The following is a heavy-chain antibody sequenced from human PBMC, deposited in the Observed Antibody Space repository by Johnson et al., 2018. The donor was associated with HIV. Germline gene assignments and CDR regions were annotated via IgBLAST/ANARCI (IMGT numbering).Heavy chain of an antibody. CDR3: ARVRAGRENAFDI. Sequence: VQLVESGGGLVQPGGSLRLSCAASGFTFSSNWMSWVRQAPGKGLEWVGNIKQDGSNKYYADSVKGRFTISRDNSKNTLYLQMNSLRAEDTAVYYCARVRAGRENAFDIWGQGTMVTVSS. V-gene: IGHV3-7*02. D-gene: IGHD1-26*01. CDR2: IKQDGSNK. J-gene: IGHJ3*02. CDR1: GFTFSSNW.